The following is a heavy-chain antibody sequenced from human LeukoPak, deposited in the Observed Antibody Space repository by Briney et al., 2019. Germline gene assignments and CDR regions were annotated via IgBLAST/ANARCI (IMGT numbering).Heavy chain of an antibody. Sequence: GGSLRLSCAASGFTFSSYAMGWVRQAPGEGLELVSSISVSGGSTYNADSVKGRFTISRDNSRNTLYLQLNSLRAEDTAIYYCASQKESFYDSSGNYRGQGTLVTVSS. J-gene: IGHJ4*02. CDR3: ASQKESFYDSSGNY. D-gene: IGHD3-22*01. CDR2: ISVSGGST. V-gene: IGHV3-23*01. CDR1: GFTFSSYA.